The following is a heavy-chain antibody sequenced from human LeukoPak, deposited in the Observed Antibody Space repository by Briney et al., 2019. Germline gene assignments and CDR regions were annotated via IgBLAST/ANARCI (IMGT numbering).Heavy chain of an antibody. V-gene: IGHV1-8*01. CDR1: GYTFTSYD. J-gene: IGHJ4*02. CDR3: ARVGVTMVWGVIRYGDY. Sequence: ASVKVSCKASGYTFTSYDINWVRQAPGQGLEWMGWMNPNSGNTGYAQKFQGRVTMTRNTSISTAYMELSSLRPEDTAVCYCARVGVTMVWGVIRYGDYWGQGTLVTVSS. CDR2: MNPNSGNT. D-gene: IGHD3-10*01.